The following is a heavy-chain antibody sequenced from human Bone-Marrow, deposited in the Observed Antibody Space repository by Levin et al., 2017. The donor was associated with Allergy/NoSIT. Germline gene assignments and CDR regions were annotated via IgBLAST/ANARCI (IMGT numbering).Heavy chain of an antibody. J-gene: IGHJ6*02. CDR3: ARDYITMAGSFYHGMDV. Sequence: GGSLRLSCSGSGFTFRSYSLNWVRQPPGKGLEWVSFISNSGSTIYYSASVKGRFTISRDNANNSLYLQMNSLRAEDTAVYYCARDYITMAGSFYHGMDVWGRGTPVTVSS. CDR2: ISNSGSTI. CDR1: GFTFRSYS. D-gene: IGHD6-19*01. V-gene: IGHV3-48*04.